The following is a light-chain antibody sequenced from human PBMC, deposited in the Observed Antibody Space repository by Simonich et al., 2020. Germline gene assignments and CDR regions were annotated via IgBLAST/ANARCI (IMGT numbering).Light chain of an antibody. CDR2: KAS. CDR3: QQLNSYPYT. Sequence: DIQMTQSPSTLSASVGDRVTITCRASQSISSWLAWYQQNPGKAPKLLIYKASSLESGVPSRFSGSGSGTEFTLTISSLQPDDFATYYCQQLNSYPYTFGQGTKLEIK. V-gene: IGKV1-5*03. J-gene: IGKJ2*01. CDR1: QSISSW.